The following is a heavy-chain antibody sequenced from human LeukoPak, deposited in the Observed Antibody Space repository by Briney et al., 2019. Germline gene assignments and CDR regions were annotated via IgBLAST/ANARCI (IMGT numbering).Heavy chain of an antibody. CDR3: ARGGFWSGYNWFDP. CDR2: INSDGSST. D-gene: IGHD3-3*01. V-gene: IGHV3-74*01. CDR1: RFTFSSYD. Sequence: GGSLRLSCAASRFTFSSYDMSWVRQAPGKGLVWVSRINSDGSSTSYADSVKGRFTISRDNAKNTLYLQMNSLRAEDTAVYYCARGGFWSGYNWFDPWGQGTLVTVSS. J-gene: IGHJ5*02.